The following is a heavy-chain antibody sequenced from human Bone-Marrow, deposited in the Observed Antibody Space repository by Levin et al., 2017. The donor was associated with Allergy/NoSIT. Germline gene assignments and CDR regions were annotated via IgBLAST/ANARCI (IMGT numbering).Heavy chain of an antibody. CDR1: GLTFSSYE. CDR3: AKTFGLVIGYMDV. CDR2: ISDSGQTV. D-gene: IGHD3/OR15-3a*01. J-gene: IGHJ6*03. Sequence: PGGSLRLSCVASGLTFSSYEMNWVRQAPGKGLEWVAHISDSGQTVYYADSVRGRFTISRDNANNLLHLHMRSLGVEDTAVYYCAKTFGLVIGYMDVWGKGTTVTVSS. V-gene: IGHV3-48*03.